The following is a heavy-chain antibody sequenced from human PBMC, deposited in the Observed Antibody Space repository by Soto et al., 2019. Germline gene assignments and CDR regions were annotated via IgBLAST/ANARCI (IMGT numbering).Heavy chain of an antibody. Sequence: QVQLVQSGAEVKKPGASVKVSCKASGYTFTSYGISWVRQAPGQGLEWMGWISAYNGNTNYAQKLQSRVTMTTDTSTSTAYMELRSVRSDDTAVYYCARDRGSGWYRGGYYYYGMDVWGQGTTVTVSS. CDR1: GYTFTSYG. V-gene: IGHV1-18*01. CDR3: ARDRGSGWYRGGYYYYGMDV. CDR2: ISAYNGNT. D-gene: IGHD6-19*01. J-gene: IGHJ6*02.